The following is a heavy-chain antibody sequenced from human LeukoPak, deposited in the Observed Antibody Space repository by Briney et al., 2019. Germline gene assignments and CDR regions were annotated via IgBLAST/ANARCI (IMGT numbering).Heavy chain of an antibody. Sequence: GGSLRLSCAASGFTFSSYGMHWVRQAPGKGPEWVAFIRYDGSNKYYADSVKGRFTISRDNSKNTLYLQMNSLRAEDTAVYYCAKTRYSYGYYFDYWGQGTLVTVSS. D-gene: IGHD5-18*01. CDR1: GFTFSSYG. CDR3: AKTRYSYGYYFDY. J-gene: IGHJ4*02. CDR2: IRYDGSNK. V-gene: IGHV3-30*02.